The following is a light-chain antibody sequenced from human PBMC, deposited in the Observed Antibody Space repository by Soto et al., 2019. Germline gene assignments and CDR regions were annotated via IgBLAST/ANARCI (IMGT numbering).Light chain of an antibody. V-gene: IGLV2-8*01. CDR1: SSDVGGYNY. Sequence: QSALTQPPSASGSLGQSVTISCTGTSSDVGGYNYDSWHQQHPGKAPKVMIYEVTKRPPGVPDRFSGSKSGNTASLTVSGLQAEDEADYYCSSFAGGGNPVLLGGGTKVTVL. CDR3: SSFAGGGNPVL. J-gene: IGLJ2*01. CDR2: EVT.